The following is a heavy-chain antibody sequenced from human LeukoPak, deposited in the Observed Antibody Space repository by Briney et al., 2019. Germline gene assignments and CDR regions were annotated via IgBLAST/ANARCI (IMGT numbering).Heavy chain of an antibody. CDR3: ARHRHDFWSGFVDY. J-gene: IGHJ4*02. Sequence: SETLSLTCAVYGGSFSGYYWSWIRQPPGKGLEWIGEINHSGSTNYNPSLKSRVTISVDTSKNQFSLKLSSVTAADTAVYYCARHRHDFWSGFVDYWGQGTLVTLSS. V-gene: IGHV4-34*01. CDR2: INHSGST. D-gene: IGHD3-3*01. CDR1: GGSFSGYY.